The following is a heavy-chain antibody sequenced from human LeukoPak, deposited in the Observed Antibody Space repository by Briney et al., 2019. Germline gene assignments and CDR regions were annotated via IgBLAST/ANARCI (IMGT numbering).Heavy chain of an antibody. CDR2: INPNSGGT. J-gene: IGHJ4*02. D-gene: IGHD3-22*01. CDR1: GYTFTGYY. CDR3: ARDPGMIVVAFDY. Sequence: ASVKVSCKASGYTFTGYYMHWVRQAPGQGLEWTGWINPNSGGTNYAQKFQGRVTMTRDTSISTAYMELSRLRSDDTAVYYCARDPGMIVVAFDYWGQGTLVTVSS. V-gene: IGHV1-2*02.